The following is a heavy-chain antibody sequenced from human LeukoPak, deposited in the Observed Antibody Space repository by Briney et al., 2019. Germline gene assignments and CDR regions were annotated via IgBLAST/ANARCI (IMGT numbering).Heavy chain of an antibody. Sequence: SVTVSFTASGGTFNIYAISWVRQAPGQGLEWMGGIITMSDTANYSQKFRGRLTITADIPTSTVYMELSSLRSEDTAVYYCAREDDTGRYMGDDAFDIWGQGTMVTVSS. CDR2: IITMSDTA. CDR3: AREDDTGRYMGDDAFDI. V-gene: IGHV1-69*06. J-gene: IGHJ3*02. CDR1: GGTFNIYA. D-gene: IGHD1-26*01.